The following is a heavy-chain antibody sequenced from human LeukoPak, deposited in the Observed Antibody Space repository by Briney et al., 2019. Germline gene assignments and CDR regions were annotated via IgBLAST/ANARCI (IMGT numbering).Heavy chain of an antibody. CDR1: GFTFSSFS. CDR2: TSSSSAYT. D-gene: IGHD1-26*01. CDR3: ARVGSGSYFLDGFDI. V-gene: IGHV3-21*01. Sequence: GGSLRLSCAASGFTFSSFSMIWVRQAPGKGLEWVSSTSSSSAYTFYAESGKGRFTISRDNIGNSLFLQMNSLGAEDTAVYYCARVGSGSYFLDGFDIWGQGTMVTVSS. J-gene: IGHJ3*02.